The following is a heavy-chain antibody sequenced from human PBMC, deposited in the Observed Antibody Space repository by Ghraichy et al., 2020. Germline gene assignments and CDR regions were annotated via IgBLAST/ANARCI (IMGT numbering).Heavy chain of an antibody. J-gene: IGHJ4*02. D-gene: IGHD3-22*01. V-gene: IGHV3-30*18. Sequence: GGSLRLSCAASGFTFSSYGMHWVRQAPGKGLEWVAVISYDGSNKYYADSVKGRFTISRDNSKNTLYLQMNSLRAEDTAIYYCAKETYYYDITRMSAIAYWGQGTLVTVSS. CDR2: ISYDGSNK. CDR3: AKETYYYDITRMSAIAY. CDR1: GFTFSSYG.